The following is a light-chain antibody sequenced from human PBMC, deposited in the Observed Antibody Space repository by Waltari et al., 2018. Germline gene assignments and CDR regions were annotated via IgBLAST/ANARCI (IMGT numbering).Light chain of an antibody. J-gene: IGLJ3*02. CDR1: SSDIGSQKY. Sequence: QSALTQPASVSGSPGQSITMSCPGTSSDIGSQKYVSWYQQHPGKAPKLMIYDVSERPSGVSNRFSGSKSVNTASLTISGLQADDEADYYCCAYTGSVWVFGGGTKLTVL. CDR2: DVS. CDR3: CAYTGSVWV. V-gene: IGLV2-14*03.